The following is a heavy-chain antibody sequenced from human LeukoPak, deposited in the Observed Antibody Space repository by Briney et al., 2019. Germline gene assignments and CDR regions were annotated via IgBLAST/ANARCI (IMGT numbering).Heavy chain of an antibody. V-gene: IGHV3-30*18. D-gene: IGHD2/OR15-2a*01. Sequence: GGSLRLSCAASGFTFSTYGMHWVRQAPGKGLEWVAVISYDGSTEYYADSVEGRFTISRDNSKNTLYLQMNSLRAEDTAVYYCAKAKSFLGGDLYFDYWGQGTLVTVSS. CDR2: ISYDGSTE. J-gene: IGHJ4*02. CDR3: AKAKSFLGGDLYFDY. CDR1: GFTFSTYG.